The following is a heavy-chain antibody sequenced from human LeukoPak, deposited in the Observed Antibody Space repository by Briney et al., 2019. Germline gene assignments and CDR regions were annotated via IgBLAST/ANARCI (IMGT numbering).Heavy chain of an antibody. D-gene: IGHD1-26*01. CDR3: ARANGEYSGSSD. V-gene: IGHV1-46*01. CDR2: INPSGGST. Sequence: ASVKVSCKASGYTFTSYYIHWVRQAPGQGLEWMGIINPSGGSTSYAQKFQGRVTMTRDMSTRTVYMELSSLRSEDTAVYYCARANGEYSGSSDWGQGTLVTVSS. J-gene: IGHJ4*02. CDR1: GYTFTSYY.